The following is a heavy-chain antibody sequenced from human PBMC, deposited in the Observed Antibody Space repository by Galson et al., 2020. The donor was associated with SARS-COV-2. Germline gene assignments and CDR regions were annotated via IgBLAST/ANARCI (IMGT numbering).Heavy chain of an antibody. J-gene: IGHJ6*03. V-gene: IGHV4-34*01. CDR1: GGSFSDYS. CDR2: ISHSGST. Sequence: SETLSLTCAVYGGSFSDYSWTWVRKPPGKGMEWIGEISHSGSTNYSPSLKSRVFMSVDTSKNQFSLKVRSVTAADTAVYYCARGGSRPIMAFDDYVFYMDVGGKGTTGTVSS. CDR3: ARGGSRPIMAFDDYVFYMDV. D-gene: IGHD3-10*01.